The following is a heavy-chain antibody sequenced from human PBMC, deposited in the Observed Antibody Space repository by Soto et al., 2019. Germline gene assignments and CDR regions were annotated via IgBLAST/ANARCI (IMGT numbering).Heavy chain of an antibody. J-gene: IGHJ6*02. D-gene: IGHD6-13*01. V-gene: IGHV5-51*01. CDR2: IYPGDSDT. CDR1: GYSFTSYW. Sequence: PGESLKISCKGSGYSFTSYWIGWVRQMPGKGLEWMGIIYPGDSDTRYSPSFQGQVTISADKSISTAYLQWSSLKASDTAMYYCARQYGIAAAGLYYYYGMDGWGQGTTVTVSS. CDR3: ARQYGIAAAGLYYYYGMDG.